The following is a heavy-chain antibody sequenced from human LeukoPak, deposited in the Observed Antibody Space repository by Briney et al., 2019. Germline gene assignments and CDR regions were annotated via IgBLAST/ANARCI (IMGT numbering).Heavy chain of an antibody. D-gene: IGHD3-10*01. CDR2: IYFSGST. CDR3: ARCFRHYYGSGSLIGLDV. Sequence: SETLSLTCTVSGGSMSGYYWSWIRQPPGKGLEWMGYIYFSGSTKCNPSLESRVAMSVDTSKNQFSLKLSSVTAADTAVYYCARCFRHYYGSGSLIGLDVWGQGTTVTVSS. CDR1: GGSMSGYY. V-gene: IGHV4-59*01. J-gene: IGHJ6*02.